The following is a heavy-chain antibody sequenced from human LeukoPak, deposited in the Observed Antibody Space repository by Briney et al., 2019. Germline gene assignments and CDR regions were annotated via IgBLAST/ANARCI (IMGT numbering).Heavy chain of an antibody. V-gene: IGHV3-30*03. D-gene: IGHD6-19*01. Sequence: GGSLRLSCAASGFTFTSYDIHWVRQAPGKGLEWVAVISYDGSNKYYADSVKGRFTISRDNSKNTLYLQMDSLRAEDTAVYYCARGGQQWLDGGYYFDYWGQGTLVTVSS. CDR2: ISYDGSNK. J-gene: IGHJ4*02. CDR3: ARGGQQWLDGGYYFDY. CDR1: GFTFTSYD.